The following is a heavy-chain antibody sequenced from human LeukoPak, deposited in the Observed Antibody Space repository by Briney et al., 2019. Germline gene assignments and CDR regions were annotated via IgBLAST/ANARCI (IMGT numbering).Heavy chain of an antibody. V-gene: IGHV3-66*01. CDR2: IYSGGST. J-gene: IGHJ4*02. CDR3: AREQWLDY. Sequence: GGSLRLSCAVSGTTVSSHYMSWVRQAPGKGLEWVSVIYSGGSTYYADSVKGRFTISRDTSKNTLYLQVNIMRPEDTAVYYCAREQWLDYWGQGTLVTVSS. D-gene: IGHD6-19*01. CDR1: GTTVSSHY.